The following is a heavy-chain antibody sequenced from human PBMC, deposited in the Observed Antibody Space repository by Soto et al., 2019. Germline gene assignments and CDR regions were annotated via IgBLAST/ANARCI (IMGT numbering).Heavy chain of an antibody. Sequence: QVQLVQSGAEVKKPGASVKVSCKASGYTFTGYYMHWVRQAPGQGLEWMGWINPNSGGTNYAQKFQGWFTMTRDTSISTAYMELSRLRSDDTAVYYCARDNPADYTTGTTDGFDPWGQGTLVTVSS. CDR2: INPNSGGT. D-gene: IGHD1-1*01. V-gene: IGHV1-2*04. J-gene: IGHJ5*02. CDR3: ARDNPADYTTGTTDGFDP. CDR1: GYTFTGYY.